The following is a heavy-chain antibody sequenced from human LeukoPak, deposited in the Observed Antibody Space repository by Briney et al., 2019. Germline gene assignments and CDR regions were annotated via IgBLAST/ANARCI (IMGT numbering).Heavy chain of an antibody. CDR1: GYSISSGYY. D-gene: IGHD4-23*01. CDR2: FHHSGST. Sequence: PSETLSLTCTVSGYSISSGYYWGWIRQPPGKGLEWIGSFHHSGSTNYNPSLKSRVTISLDTSKNQFPLKLSYVTAADTAVYYCARAYGGNSQYLQHWGQGTLVTVSS. J-gene: IGHJ1*01. CDR3: ARAYGGNSQYLQH. V-gene: IGHV4-38-2*02.